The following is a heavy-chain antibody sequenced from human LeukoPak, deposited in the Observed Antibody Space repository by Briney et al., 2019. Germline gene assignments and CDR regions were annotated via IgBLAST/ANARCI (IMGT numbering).Heavy chain of an antibody. J-gene: IGHJ4*02. V-gene: IGHV4-39*01. CDR3: ARQTLADDIDY. D-gene: IGHD6-19*01. CDR2: MYYSGST. CDR1: GGSISSTSYY. Sequence: PSETLSLTCTVCGGSISSTSYYWGWIRQPPGKGLEWIGNMYYSGSTYYNPSLKSRVTISVDRSKNQFSLKLNSVTAADTAVYYCARQTLADDIDYWGQGALVTVSS.